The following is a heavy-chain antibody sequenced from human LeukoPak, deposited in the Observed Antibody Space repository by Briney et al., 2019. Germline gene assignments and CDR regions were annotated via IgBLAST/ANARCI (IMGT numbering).Heavy chain of an antibody. CDR1: GFTFSSSA. Sequence: GGSLRLSCAASGFTFSSSAMSWVRQVPGKGLEWVSGISASGGSTSYADSVRGRFTISRDNSKNTLYVQMNSLRDEDTAVYYCARERATEIPDYYYYYGMDVWGQGTTVTVSS. J-gene: IGHJ6*02. D-gene: IGHD2-21*01. CDR2: ISASGGST. V-gene: IGHV3-23*01. CDR3: ARERATEIPDYYYYYGMDV.